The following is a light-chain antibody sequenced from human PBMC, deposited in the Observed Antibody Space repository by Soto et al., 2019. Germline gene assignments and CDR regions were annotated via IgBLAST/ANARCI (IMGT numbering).Light chain of an antibody. Sequence: QSARTQPASVSGSPGQSITISCSVTSSDVGSYNLVSWYQQHPGKAPKLMIYEDIERPSGVSNRFSGSKSGNTASLTISGLQTEDEADYYCCSYAGGTSVVFGGGTKVTVL. CDR1: SSDVGSYNL. V-gene: IGLV2-23*01. J-gene: IGLJ2*01. CDR2: EDI. CDR3: CSYAGGTSVV.